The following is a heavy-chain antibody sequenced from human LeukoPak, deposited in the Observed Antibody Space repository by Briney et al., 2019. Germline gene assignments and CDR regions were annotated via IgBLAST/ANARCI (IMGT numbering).Heavy chain of an antibody. Sequence: GASVKVSCKASGGTFSSYAICWVRQAPGQGLEWMGRIIPILGIANYAQKFQGRVTITADKSTSTAYMELSSLRSEDTAVYYCARSGGATTDYYGMDVWGQGTTVTVSS. CDR3: ARSGGATTDYYGMDV. J-gene: IGHJ6*02. D-gene: IGHD1-26*01. V-gene: IGHV1-69*04. CDR2: IIPILGIA. CDR1: GGTFSSYA.